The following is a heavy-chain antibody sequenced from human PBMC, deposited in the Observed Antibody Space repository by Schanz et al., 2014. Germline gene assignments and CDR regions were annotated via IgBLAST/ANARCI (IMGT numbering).Heavy chain of an antibody. V-gene: IGHV3-74*02. CDR2: INSVGSNT. Sequence: VQLVESGGGVVQPGRSLRLSCAASGFNFGSHGMHWVRQDPGKGLVWVARINSVGSNTDYADSVTGRFTISRDNAKNTLYLQMNTLRAEDTAVYYCARKMKLGVYGGKGHDSLDIWGQGTMVTVSS. CDR3: ARKMKLGVYGGKGHDSLDI. J-gene: IGHJ3*02. CDR1: GFNFGSHG. D-gene: IGHD4-17*01.